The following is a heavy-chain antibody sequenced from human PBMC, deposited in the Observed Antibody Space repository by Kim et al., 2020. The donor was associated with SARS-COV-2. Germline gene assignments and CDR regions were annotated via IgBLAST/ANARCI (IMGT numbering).Heavy chain of an antibody. Sequence: ETLSLTCTVSGDSIISSTYYWGWIRQPPGKGLEWIGSLHYSGGTYYNPSLKSRVTLSVDTSKNQFSLKLSSVTAADTAVYYCARSLGWAQYAFDIWSQGTLVTVSS. D-gene: IGHD1-26*01. J-gene: IGHJ3*02. CDR1: GDSIISSTYY. V-gene: IGHV4-39*01. CDR3: ARSLGWAQYAFDI. CDR2: LHYSGGT.